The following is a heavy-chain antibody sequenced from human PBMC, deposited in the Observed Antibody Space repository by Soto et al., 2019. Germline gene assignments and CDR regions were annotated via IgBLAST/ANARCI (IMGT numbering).Heavy chain of an antibody. D-gene: IGHD3-10*01. CDR2: IYSNGST. CDR1: GGSISSYY. Sequence: QVQLLESGPGLVKPSETLSLTCTVSGGSISSYYWSWIRQPPGKGLEWIGYIYSNGSTNYNPSLKSRVTKSVDTSKNQFSLQLTSVTAADTAVYYCARRYGGGFDYWGQGTLVTVSS. CDR3: ARRYGGGFDY. J-gene: IGHJ4*02. V-gene: IGHV4-59*08.